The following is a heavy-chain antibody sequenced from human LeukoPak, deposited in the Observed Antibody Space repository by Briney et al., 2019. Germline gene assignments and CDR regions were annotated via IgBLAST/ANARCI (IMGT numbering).Heavy chain of an antibody. CDR2: IYPGDSDT. CDR1: GCSFTSYW. Sequence: GESLQISCKGSGCSFTSYWIGWVRQMPGKGLEWMGIIYPGDSDTRYSPSFQGQVTISADKSISTAYLQWSSLKASDTAMYYCARPRYSSGWNAFDIWGQGTMVTVSS. V-gene: IGHV5-51*01. CDR3: ARPRYSSGWNAFDI. J-gene: IGHJ3*02. D-gene: IGHD6-19*01.